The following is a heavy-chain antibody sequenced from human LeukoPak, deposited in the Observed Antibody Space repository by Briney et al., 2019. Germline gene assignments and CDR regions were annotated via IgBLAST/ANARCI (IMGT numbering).Heavy chain of an antibody. CDR3: ARDRYHYYGMDV. J-gene: IGHJ6*02. V-gene: IGHV3-74*01. CDR1: GFSFSSYW. Sequence: GESLRLSCAASGFSFSSYWMYWVRQAPGKGLVWVSRINSDGSSTSYADSVKGRFTSSRDNAKNTLYLQMNSLRVEDTAVYYCARDRYHYYGMDVWGQGTTVTVSS. CDR2: INSDGSST.